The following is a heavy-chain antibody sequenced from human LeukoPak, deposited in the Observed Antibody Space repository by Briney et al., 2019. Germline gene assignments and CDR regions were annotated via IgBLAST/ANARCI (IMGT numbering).Heavy chain of an antibody. D-gene: IGHD3-10*01. CDR2: VTSGGTT. V-gene: IGHV3-23*01. Sequence: PGGSLRLSCAASGFTFSSYFMSWVRQAPGKGLEWVSTVTSGGTTYYADSVKGLFTISRDNSKNTLYLQMNSLRAVDTAVYYCATYVSGTYYRGLDYWGQGTLVTVSS. J-gene: IGHJ4*02. CDR3: ATYVSGTYYRGLDY. CDR1: GFTFSSYF.